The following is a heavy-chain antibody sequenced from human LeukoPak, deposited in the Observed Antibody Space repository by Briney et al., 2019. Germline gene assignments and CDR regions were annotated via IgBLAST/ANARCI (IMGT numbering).Heavy chain of an antibody. CDR3: ATAGQWRFDS. V-gene: IGHV3-74*01. Sequence: GGSLRLSCAASGFTFSSYWMHWVRQAPGKGLVWVSRLSPDGGTTDYSDSARGRFTISRDNARDTLYLQMNSLRADDTAVYYCATAGQWRFDSWGLGTLVTVSS. D-gene: IGHD6-19*01. J-gene: IGHJ4*02. CDR2: LSPDGGTT. CDR1: GFTFSSYW.